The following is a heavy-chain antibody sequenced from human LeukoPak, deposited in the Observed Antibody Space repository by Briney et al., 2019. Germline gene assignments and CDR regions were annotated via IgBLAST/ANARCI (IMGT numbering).Heavy chain of an antibody. Sequence: GGSLRLSCAASGFTFSGYWMHWVRQAPGKGLAWVSVIRSDGSITTYADSVKGRFTISRDTAKNTLYLQMNSLGAEDTAVYYCTTVLSSSRYNLCDYWGQGTLVTVSS. CDR2: IRSDGSIT. V-gene: IGHV3-74*01. CDR1: GFTFSGYW. CDR3: TTVLSSSRYNLCDY. D-gene: IGHD6-13*01. J-gene: IGHJ4*02.